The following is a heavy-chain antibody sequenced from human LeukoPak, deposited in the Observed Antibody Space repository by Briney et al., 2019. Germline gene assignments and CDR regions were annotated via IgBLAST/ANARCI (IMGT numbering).Heavy chain of an antibody. V-gene: IGHV4-30-4*01. CDR2: IYYSGST. CDR3: ARVVVMRGRWLDY. D-gene: IGHD3-22*01. CDR1: GGSISSGDYY. Sequence: SQTLSLTCTVSGGSISSGDYYWSRIRQPPGKGLEWIGYIYYSGSTYYNPSLKSRVTISVDTSKNQFSLKLSSVTAADTAVYYCARVVVMRGRWLDYWGQGTLVTVSS. J-gene: IGHJ4*02.